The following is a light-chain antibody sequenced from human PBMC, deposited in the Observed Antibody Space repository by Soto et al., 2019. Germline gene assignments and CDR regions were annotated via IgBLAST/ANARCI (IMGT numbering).Light chain of an antibody. J-gene: IGLJ2*01. CDR1: KLGNKY. Sequence: SSELTQPPSVSVSPGQTASITCSGDKLGNKYACWYQQKPGQSPVLVIYQDMKRPSGIPERFSGSNSGNTATLTISGTQAMDEADYYCQAWDSRTVVFGGGTELTVL. CDR2: QDM. CDR3: QAWDSRTVV. V-gene: IGLV3-1*01.